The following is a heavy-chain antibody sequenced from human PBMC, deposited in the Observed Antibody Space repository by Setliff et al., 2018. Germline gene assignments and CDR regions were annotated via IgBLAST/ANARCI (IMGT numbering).Heavy chain of an antibody. CDR1: GFTFSDYY. CDR3: ARMGDYDPYYFDF. Sequence: GVLRLSCAASGFTFSDYYITWIRQAPGKGLEWVSYISRGGNTIYYADSVRGRFTISRDNTKNSLYLQMNSLRADDTAVYYCARMGDYDPYYFDFWGQGTLVTVSS. J-gene: IGHJ4*02. D-gene: IGHD4-17*01. V-gene: IGHV3-11*04. CDR2: ISRGGNTI.